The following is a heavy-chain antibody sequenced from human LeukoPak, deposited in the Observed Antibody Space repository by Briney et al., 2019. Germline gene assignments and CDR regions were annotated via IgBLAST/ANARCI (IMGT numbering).Heavy chain of an antibody. Sequence: PGGSLRLSCATSGLSFSSYAMSWVRQAPGKGLEWVSAMSSSEDGRYYAASVRGRFTISRDTSRSTLYLQMNSLRAEDAAVYYCAKAPVTSCRGAFCYPFDYWGQGTLVTVSS. CDR3: AKAPVTSCRGAFCYPFDY. D-gene: IGHD2-15*01. J-gene: IGHJ4*02. CDR2: MSSSEDGR. V-gene: IGHV3-23*01. CDR1: GLSFSSYA.